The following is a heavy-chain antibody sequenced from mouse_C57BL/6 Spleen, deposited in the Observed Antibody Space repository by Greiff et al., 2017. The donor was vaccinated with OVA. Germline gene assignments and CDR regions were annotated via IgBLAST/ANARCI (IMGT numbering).Heavy chain of an antibody. D-gene: IGHD4-1*01. CDR3: ARLNWDWFAY. CDR2: ISDGGTYT. Sequence: LMESGGGLVKPGGSLKLSCAASGFTFSSYAMSWVRQTPEKRLEWVATISDGGTYTYYPDNVKGRFTISRDNAKNNLYLQMSHLKSEDTAMYYCARLNWDWFAYWGQGTLLTVSA. J-gene: IGHJ3*01. CDR1: GFTFSSYA. V-gene: IGHV5-4*01.